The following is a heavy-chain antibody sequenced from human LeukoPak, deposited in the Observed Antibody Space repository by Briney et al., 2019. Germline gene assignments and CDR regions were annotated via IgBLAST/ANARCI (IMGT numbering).Heavy chain of an antibody. D-gene: IGHD3-10*01. CDR2: ISGRGEAI. Sequence: PGGSLRLSCAASGFTFSNHNMDWVRQAPGKGLEWISYISGRGEAIFYADSVQGRFTISRDNAKNSLYLQMNSLRAEDTAVYYCARESWSSFDYWGQGTLVTVSS. CDR3: ARESWSSFDY. V-gene: IGHV3-48*03. CDR1: GFTFSNHN. J-gene: IGHJ4*02.